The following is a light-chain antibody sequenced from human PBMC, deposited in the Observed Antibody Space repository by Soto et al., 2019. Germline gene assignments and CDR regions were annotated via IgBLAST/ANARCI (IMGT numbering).Light chain of an antibody. CDR1: QNVGSN. CDR3: QQYNNWT. J-gene: IGKJ1*01. Sequence: EIVTTQSPGTLSVSPGERATLSCRASQNVGSNLAWYQQKPGQAPRLLIYGASTRATGIPARFSGSGSGTEFTLTISSLQSEDLAVYYCQQYNNWTFGQGTKVDIK. CDR2: GAS. V-gene: IGKV3-15*01.